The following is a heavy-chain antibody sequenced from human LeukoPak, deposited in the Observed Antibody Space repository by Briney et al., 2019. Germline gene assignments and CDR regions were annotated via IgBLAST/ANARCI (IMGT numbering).Heavy chain of an antibody. CDR3: ARPYGSGSYYKGGYYYYYGMDA. Sequence: GASVKVSCKASGYTFTSYDINWVRQATGQGLEWMGWMNPNSGNTGYAQKFQGRVTMTRNTSISTAYMELSSLRSEDTAVYYCARPYGSGSYYKGGYYYYYGMDAWGQGTTVTVSS. V-gene: IGHV1-8*01. D-gene: IGHD3-10*01. CDR1: GYTFTSYD. J-gene: IGHJ6*02. CDR2: MNPNSGNT.